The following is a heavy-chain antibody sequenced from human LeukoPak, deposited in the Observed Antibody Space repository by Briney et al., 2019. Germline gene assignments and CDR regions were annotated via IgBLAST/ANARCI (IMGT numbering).Heavy chain of an antibody. CDR2: VIPIFGTA. D-gene: IGHD5-18*01. J-gene: IGHJ3*02. V-gene: IGHV1-69*01. CDR3: ASSVKVDTAMGDAFDI. Sequence: SVKVSCKASGGTFSSYAISWVRPAPGQGLEWMGGVIPIFGTANYAQKFQGTVTITADESTSTACMEMSTLRPEDTAVYYCASSVKVDTAMGDAFDIWGQGTMVTVSS. CDR1: GGTFSSYA.